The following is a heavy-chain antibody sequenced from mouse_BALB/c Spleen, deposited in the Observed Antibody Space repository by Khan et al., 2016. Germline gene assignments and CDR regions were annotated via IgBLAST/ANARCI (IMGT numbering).Heavy chain of an antibody. J-gene: IGHJ2*01. CDR1: GYSITSGYY. CDR3: ARGHREDYGDY. V-gene: IGHV3-6*02. D-gene: IGHD2-14*01. CDR2: ISYDGSN. Sequence: EVQLQESGPGLVKSSQSLSLTCSVTGYSITSGYYWNWIRQFPGNKLEWMGYISYDGSNNYNPSLKNRISITRDTSKNQFFLKLNSVTTEDTATYYCARGHREDYGDYWGQGTTLTVSS.